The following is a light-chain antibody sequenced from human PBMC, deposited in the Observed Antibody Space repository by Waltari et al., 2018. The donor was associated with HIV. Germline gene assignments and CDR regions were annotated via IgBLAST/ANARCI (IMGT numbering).Light chain of an antibody. J-gene: IGKJ1*01. CDR1: QSLLHSNGYNY. Sequence: DIVMTQSPLSLPVTPGEPASISCRSSQSLLHSNGYNYLDWYPQKPGQSPQLLIYLGSNRASWVPDRFSGSGSGTDFTLKISRVEAEDVGVYYCMQALQTRTFGQGTKVEIK. CDR2: LGS. CDR3: MQALQTRT. V-gene: IGKV2-28*01.